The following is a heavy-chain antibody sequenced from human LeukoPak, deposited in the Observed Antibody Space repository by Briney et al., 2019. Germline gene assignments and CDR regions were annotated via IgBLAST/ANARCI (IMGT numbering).Heavy chain of an antibody. CDR2: IYYSGST. Sequence: SETLSLTCTVSGGSISSYYWSWIRQPPGKGLEWIGYIYYSGSTNYNPSLKSRVTISVDTSKNQFSLKLSSVTAADTAVYYCARGVSNFWSGYSWFDPWGQGTLVTVSS. J-gene: IGHJ5*02. CDR3: ARGVSNFWSGYSWFDP. CDR1: GGSISSYY. V-gene: IGHV4-59*01. D-gene: IGHD3-3*01.